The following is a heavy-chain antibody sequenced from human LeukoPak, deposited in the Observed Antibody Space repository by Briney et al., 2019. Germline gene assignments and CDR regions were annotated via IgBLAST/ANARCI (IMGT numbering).Heavy chain of an antibody. CDR1: GYSISSGYC. CDR3: ARVTGPVAEFP. CDR2: IYHSGST. D-gene: IGHD6-19*01. V-gene: IGHV4-38-2*02. J-gene: IGHJ5*02. Sequence: SETLSLTCTVSGYSISSGYCWGWIRQPPGKGLEWIGSIYHSGSTYYNPSLKSRVTISVDTSKNQFSPKLSSVTAADTAVYYCARVTGPVAEFPWGQGTLVTVSS.